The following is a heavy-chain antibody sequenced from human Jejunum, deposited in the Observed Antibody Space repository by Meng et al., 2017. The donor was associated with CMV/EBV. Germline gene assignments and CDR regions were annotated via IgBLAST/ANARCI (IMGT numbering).Heavy chain of an antibody. CDR3: AGGGPAIFSPFDP. V-gene: IGHV3-23*01. D-gene: IGHD3-3*01. CDR1: GLPFSNYP. J-gene: IGHJ5*02. Sequence: ASGLPFSNYPMSWVRRAPGMGLEWVACISGSGISTYDADSVKGRFTISRDNSKNTLYLEMKSLRVEDSAVYFCAGGGPAIFSPFDPWGRGTLVTVSS. CDR2: ISGSGIST.